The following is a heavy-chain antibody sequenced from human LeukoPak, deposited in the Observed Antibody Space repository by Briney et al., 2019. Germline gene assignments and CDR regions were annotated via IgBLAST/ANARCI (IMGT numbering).Heavy chain of an antibody. CDR2: INHSGST. CDR3: TRGRAAMVPL. V-gene: IGHV4-34*01. Sequence: PSQTLSLTCAVYGGSFSVYYWSWIRQPPGKGLEWIGEINHSGSTNYNPSLKSRVTISVDASKNQFALNLSSVTAADTAVYYCTRGRAAMVPLWGQGTLVTVSS. CDR1: GGSFSVYY. J-gene: IGHJ4*02. D-gene: IGHD5-18*01.